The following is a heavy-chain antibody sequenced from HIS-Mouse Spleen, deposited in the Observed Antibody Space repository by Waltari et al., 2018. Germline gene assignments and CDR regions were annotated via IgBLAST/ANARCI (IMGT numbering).Heavy chain of an antibody. V-gene: IGHV4-38-2*02. CDR1: GYSISSGYY. CDR2: IYHSGST. Sequence: QVQLQESGPGLVKPSETLSLTCTVSGYSISSGYYWGWIRQPPGKGLEWIGGIYHSGSTYYNTSLNSRVTIAVDTSKNQFSLKLSSVTAADMAVYYCARDQGIAVAGTDWFDPWGQGTLVTVSS. CDR3: ARDQGIAVAGTDWFDP. J-gene: IGHJ5*02. D-gene: IGHD6-19*01.